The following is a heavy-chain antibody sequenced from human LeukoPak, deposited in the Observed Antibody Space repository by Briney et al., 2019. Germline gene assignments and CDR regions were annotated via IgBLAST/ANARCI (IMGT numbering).Heavy chain of an antibody. CDR3: AKSWGYDSYFDY. J-gene: IGHJ4*02. CDR1: GFTFDDYA. V-gene: IGHV3-43D*03. Sequence: GGSLRLSCAASGFTFDDYAMRWVRQAPGKGLEWVSLISWDGGSTYYADSVKGRFTISRDNSKNSLYLQMNSLRAEDTALYYCAKSWGYDSYFDYWGQGTLVTVSS. D-gene: IGHD5-12*01. CDR2: ISWDGGST.